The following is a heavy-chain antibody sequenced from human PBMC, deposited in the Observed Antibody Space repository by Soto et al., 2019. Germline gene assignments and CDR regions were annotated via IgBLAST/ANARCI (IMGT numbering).Heavy chain of an antibody. CDR3: ARVTDYGDLDY. Sequence: SETLSLTCTVSGGSISPYYWSWIRQPPGKGLEWIGYIYYSGSTNYNPSLKSRVTMTRDTSTSTVYMELSSLRSEDTAVYYCARVTDYGDLDYWGQGTLVTVSS. V-gene: IGHV4-59*01. D-gene: IGHD4-17*01. CDR2: IYYSGST. J-gene: IGHJ4*02. CDR1: GGSISPYY.